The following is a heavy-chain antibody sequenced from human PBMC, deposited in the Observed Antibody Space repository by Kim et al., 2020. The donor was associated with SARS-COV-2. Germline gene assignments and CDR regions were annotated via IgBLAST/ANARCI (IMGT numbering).Heavy chain of an antibody. J-gene: IGHJ4*02. Sequence: DYVKGRFTISRDNSKNTLYLQMNSLRAEDTAVYYCAKDGTDYYDSSHIDYWGQGTLVTVSS. V-gene: IGHV3-30*02. CDR3: AKDGTDYYDSSHIDY. D-gene: IGHD3-22*01.